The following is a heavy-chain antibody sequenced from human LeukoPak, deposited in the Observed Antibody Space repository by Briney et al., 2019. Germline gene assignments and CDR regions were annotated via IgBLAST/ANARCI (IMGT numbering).Heavy chain of an antibody. CDR2: ISYDGSNK. V-gene: IGHV3-30-3*01. CDR1: GFTFSSYA. CDR3: ARDLQENGMDV. J-gene: IGHJ6*02. Sequence: GGSLRLSCAASGFTFSSYAMHWVRQAPGEGLEWVAVISYDGSNKYYADSVKGRFTISRDNSKNTLYLQMNSLRAEDTAVYYCARDLQENGMDVWGQGTTVTVSS. D-gene: IGHD4-11*01.